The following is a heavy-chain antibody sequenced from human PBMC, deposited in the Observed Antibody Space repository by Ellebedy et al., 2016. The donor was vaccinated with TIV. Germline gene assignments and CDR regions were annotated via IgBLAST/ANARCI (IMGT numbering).Heavy chain of an antibody. V-gene: IGHV3-9*01. Sequence: GGSLRLSCAASGFTFDDYAMHWVRQAPGKGLEWVSGISWRGHYIGYADSVRSRFTISRGNAKNSLYLQMNSLRIEDTAVYYCTKDLLRGIWGGSGRDYWGQGTPVTVSS. CDR1: GFTFDDYA. CDR3: TKDLLRGIWGGSGRDY. D-gene: IGHD7-27*01. J-gene: IGHJ4*02. CDR2: ISWRGHYI.